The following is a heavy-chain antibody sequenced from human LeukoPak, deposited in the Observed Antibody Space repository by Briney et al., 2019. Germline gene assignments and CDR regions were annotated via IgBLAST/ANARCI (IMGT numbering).Heavy chain of an antibody. CDR3: GRGGSSWYAVWFDP. V-gene: IGHV3-23*01. D-gene: IGHD6-13*01. J-gene: IGHJ5*02. Sequence: PGGSLRLSCAASGFTFSSYAMSWVRQAPGKGLEWVLSISGSGGSTYCADSVRGRFTISRDNSKNTLYLQMNSLRAEDTAVYYCGRGGSSWYAVWFDPWGQGTLVTVSS. CDR2: ISGSGGST. CDR1: GFTFSSYA.